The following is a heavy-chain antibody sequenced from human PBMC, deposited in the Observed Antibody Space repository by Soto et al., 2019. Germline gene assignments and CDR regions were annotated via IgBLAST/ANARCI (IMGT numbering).Heavy chain of an antibody. V-gene: IGHV4-39*01. J-gene: IGHJ4*02. CDR1: GVSIISSSYY. CDR3: ARHGSY. CDR2: IYFSGST. Sequence: PSETLSLTCTFSGVSIISSSYYWGWIRQTPGKGLEWIGTIYFSGSTYYNPSLKSRVTISVDRSKNQFSLNLTSVTAADTAVYYCARHGSYWGPGTLVTVSS.